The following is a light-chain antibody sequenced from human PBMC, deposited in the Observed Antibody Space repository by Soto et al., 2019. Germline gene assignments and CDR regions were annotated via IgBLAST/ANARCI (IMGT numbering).Light chain of an antibody. CDR2: AAS. Sequence: ALQLPQSPSSLSASVGARIAITCRASQGIRNDLGWYQQKPGKAPKLLIYAASSLQSGVPSRFSGSGSGTDFTLTISSLQPEDFATYYCLQDYNYPLTFGGGTKVDIK. CDR1: QGIRND. V-gene: IGKV1-6*01. J-gene: IGKJ4*01. CDR3: LQDYNYPLT.